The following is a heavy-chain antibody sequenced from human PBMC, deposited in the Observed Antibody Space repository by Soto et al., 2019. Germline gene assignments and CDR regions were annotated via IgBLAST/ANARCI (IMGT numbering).Heavy chain of an antibody. Sequence: SETLSLTCTVSGGSISSYYWSWIRQPPGKGLEWIGYIYYSGSTNYNPSLKSRVTISVDTSKNQFSLKLSSVTAADTAVYYCARGAEQLPSLDNYYYYYYMDFWGKGPTVTVSS. CDR1: GGSISSYY. CDR2: IYYSGST. V-gene: IGHV4-59*01. D-gene: IGHD1-1*01. J-gene: IGHJ6*03. CDR3: ARGAEQLPSLDNYYYYYYMDF.